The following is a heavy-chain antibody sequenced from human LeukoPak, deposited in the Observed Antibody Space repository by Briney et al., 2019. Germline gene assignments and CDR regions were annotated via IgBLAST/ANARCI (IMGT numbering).Heavy chain of an antibody. CDR2: IDPSSGGT. Sequence: ASVKVSCKASGYTFSNYYMHWVRQAPGQGLEWMGWIDPSSGGTNFAQKFQGRVTMTRDTSISTAYMELHGLRSDDTAVYYCARHVSSSNEDYWGQGTLVTASS. V-gene: IGHV1-2*02. CDR1: GYTFSNYY. CDR3: ARHVSSSNEDY. J-gene: IGHJ4*02. D-gene: IGHD2-8*01.